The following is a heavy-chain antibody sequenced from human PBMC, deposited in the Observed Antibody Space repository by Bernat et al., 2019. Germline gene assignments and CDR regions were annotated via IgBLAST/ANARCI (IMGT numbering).Heavy chain of an antibody. D-gene: IGHD2-15*01. Sequence: QVHLVESGGGVVQPGGSLRLSCAASGFTFSSFGMHWVRQAPGKGLEWVALIRYDGSKKYYADSVKGQVTISRDNSKNMLYLQMNSLRAEDTAVYYCARGPPQYCSGDGCYLGLDYWGQGTLVTVSS. CDR1: GFTFSSFG. CDR3: ARGPPQYCSGDGCYLGLDY. V-gene: IGHV3-30*02. J-gene: IGHJ4*02. CDR2: IRYDGSKK.